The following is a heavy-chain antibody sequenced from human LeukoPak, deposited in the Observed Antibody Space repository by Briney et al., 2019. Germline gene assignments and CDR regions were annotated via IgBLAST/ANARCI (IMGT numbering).Heavy chain of an antibody. CDR1: GGSFSGYY. J-gene: IGHJ5*02. V-gene: IGHV4-34*01. D-gene: IGHD3-10*01. CDR2: INHSGST. Sequence: SETLSLTCAVYGGSFSGYYWSWIRQPPGKGLEWIGEINHSGSTNYNPSPKSRVTISVDTSKNQFSLKLSPVTAADTAVYYCVARGVNRYWFDPWGQGTLVTVSS. CDR3: VARGVNRYWFDP.